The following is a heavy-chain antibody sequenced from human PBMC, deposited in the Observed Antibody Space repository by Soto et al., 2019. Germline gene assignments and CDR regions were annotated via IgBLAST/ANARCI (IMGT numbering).Heavy chain of an antibody. Sequence: QVQLVHYGAEVKKPGASVKVSCKASGYTFSNYYVHWVRQVSGQGLEWMGIINPSGGSTRYSPKFQGRVTMTGDTSTSTVYMELSSLRSDDTAVFYCAREASAVAGTNFDYWGQGTLVTVSS. CDR1: GYTFSNYY. D-gene: IGHD6-19*01. CDR2: INPSGGST. V-gene: IGHV1-46*03. CDR3: AREASAVAGTNFDY. J-gene: IGHJ4*02.